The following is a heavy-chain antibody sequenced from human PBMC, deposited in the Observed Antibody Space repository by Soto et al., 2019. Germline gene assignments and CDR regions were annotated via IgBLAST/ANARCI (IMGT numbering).Heavy chain of an antibody. Sequence: SETLSLTWTVSGGSTSNSYCSWFRHPPGKGLEWIGYISYTGSTNYNPSLKSRVTRSVDTSKSQFSLKLSSVTAADAAVYYCARGELRLPTAHGWFAPCGQGPPVTVSS. J-gene: IGHJ5*02. CDR1: GGSTSNSY. CDR2: ISYTGST. CDR3: ARGELRLPTAHGWFAP. D-gene: IGHD2-2*01. V-gene: IGHV4-59*01.